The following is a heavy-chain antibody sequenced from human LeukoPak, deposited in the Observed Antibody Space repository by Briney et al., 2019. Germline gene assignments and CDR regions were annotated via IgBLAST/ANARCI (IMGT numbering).Heavy chain of an antibody. D-gene: IGHD5-24*01. J-gene: IGHJ4*02. V-gene: IGHV3-74*01. CDR1: GFTFTSYW. CDR2: INTDGSST. CDR3: ARGIMATINY. Sequence: PGGSLRLSCAASGFTFTSYWMYWVRQAPGKGLVWVSRINTDGSSTSYADSVKGRFTISRDNAKNTLYLQMNSPRAEDTAVYYCARGIMATINYWGRGTLVTVSS.